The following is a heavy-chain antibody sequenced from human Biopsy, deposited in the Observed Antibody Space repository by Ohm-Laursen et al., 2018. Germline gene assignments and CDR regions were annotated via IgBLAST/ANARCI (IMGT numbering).Heavy chain of an antibody. V-gene: IGHV4-61*01. D-gene: IGHD6-19*01. Sequence: SETLSLTCPASGDSVSSGSFYWTWIRQPPGQGLEYIGYIYDRRSTANYNPSLESRVTMSVDMPKNQFSLKLSSVTAADTAIYYCARGMRSSGWPYFDSWGQGTLVTVSS. J-gene: IGHJ4*02. CDR2: IYDRRSTA. CDR3: ARGMRSSGWPYFDS. CDR1: GDSVSSGSFY.